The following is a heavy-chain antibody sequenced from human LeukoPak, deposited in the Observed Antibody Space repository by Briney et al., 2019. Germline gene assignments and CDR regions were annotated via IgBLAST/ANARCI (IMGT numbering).Heavy chain of an antibody. CDR2: IYSGGST. J-gene: IGHJ3*02. D-gene: IGHD3-22*01. Sequence: GGSLRLSCAASGFTVSSNYMSWVRQAPGKGLEWVSVIYSGGSTYYADSVKGRFTISRDNSKNTLYLQMNSLRAEDTAVYYCARQVRYYDSSGYSLGAFDIWGQGTMVTVSS. CDR1: GFTVSSNY. V-gene: IGHV3-66*04. CDR3: ARQVRYYDSSGYSLGAFDI.